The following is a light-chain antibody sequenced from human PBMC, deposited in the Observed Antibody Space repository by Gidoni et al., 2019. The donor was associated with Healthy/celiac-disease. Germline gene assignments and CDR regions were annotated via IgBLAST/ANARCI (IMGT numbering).Light chain of an antibody. CDR2: DVS. CDR1: SSDVGGYNY. Sequence: QPALTQPASVSGSPGQSITISCTGTSSDVGGYNYVSWYQQHPGKAPKLMIYDVSNRPSGVSNRFSGSKSGNTASLTISGLQAEDEADYYCSSYTSSSTLWVFGGGTKLTVL. V-gene: IGLV2-14*03. J-gene: IGLJ3*02. CDR3: SSYTSSSTLWV.